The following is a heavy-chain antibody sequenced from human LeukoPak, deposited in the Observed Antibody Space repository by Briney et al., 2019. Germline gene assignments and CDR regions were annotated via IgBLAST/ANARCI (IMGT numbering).Heavy chain of an antibody. D-gene: IGHD6-13*01. V-gene: IGHV1-18*01. Sequence: ASVKVSCKASGYTFTSCGISWVRQAPGQGLEWMGWISTYSGNTNYAQKLQGRVTMTTDTSTSTAYMELRSLRSDDTAVYYCARDPLYSSSWYVVPDYWGQGTLVTVSS. J-gene: IGHJ4*02. CDR3: ARDPLYSSSWYVVPDY. CDR1: GYTFTSCG. CDR2: ISTYSGNT.